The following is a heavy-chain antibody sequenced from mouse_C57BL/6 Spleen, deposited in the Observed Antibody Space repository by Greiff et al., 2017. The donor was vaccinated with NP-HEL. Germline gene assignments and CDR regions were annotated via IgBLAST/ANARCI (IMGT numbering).Heavy chain of an antibody. J-gene: IGHJ4*01. CDR2: IYPGDGDT. CDR3: ARGVLLPYYAMDY. D-gene: IGHD2-3*01. CDR1: GYAFSSSW. Sequence: VQLQQSGPELVKPGASVKISCKASGYAFSSSWMNWVKQRPGKGLEWIGRIYPGDGDTNYNGKFKGKATLTADKSSSTAYMPLSSLTSEDSAVYFCARGVLLPYYAMDYWGQGTSVTVSS. V-gene: IGHV1-82*01.